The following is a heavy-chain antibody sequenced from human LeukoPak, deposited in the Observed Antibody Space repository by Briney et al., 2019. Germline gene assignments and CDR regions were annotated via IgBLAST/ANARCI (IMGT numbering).Heavy chain of an antibody. J-gene: IGHJ4*02. D-gene: IGHD3-3*01. Sequence: ASVKVSCKASGYTFTGYYIHWVRQAPGQGLEWMGWINPISGGTSYAQKFQGRVTMTRDMSISTVYMELNRLRSDGTAVFYCARGSGGPPQVLDYWGQGTLVTVSS. CDR2: INPISGGT. CDR1: GYTFTGYY. V-gene: IGHV1-2*02. CDR3: ARGSGGPPQVLDY.